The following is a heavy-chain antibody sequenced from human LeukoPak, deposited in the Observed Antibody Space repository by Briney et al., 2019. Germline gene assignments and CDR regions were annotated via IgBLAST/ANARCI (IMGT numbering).Heavy chain of an antibody. CDR2: IRYDGSNK. Sequence: QPGGSLRLSCAASGFTFSSYGIHWVRQAPGKGLEWVAFIRYDGSNKYHADSVKGRFTISRDNSKNTVYLQMNSLRAEDTAVYFCARGDYGDYSDYWGQGTLVTVSS. CDR3: ARGDYGDYSDY. J-gene: IGHJ4*02. CDR1: GFTFSSYG. D-gene: IGHD4-17*01. V-gene: IGHV3-30*02.